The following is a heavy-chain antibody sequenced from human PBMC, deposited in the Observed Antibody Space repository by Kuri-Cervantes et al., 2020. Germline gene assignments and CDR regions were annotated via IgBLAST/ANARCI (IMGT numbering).Heavy chain of an antibody. CDR2: IYYSGST. V-gene: IGHV4-39*01. D-gene: IGHD3-10*01. Sequence: SETLSLTCTVSGGSISSSSYYWGWIRQPPGKGLEWIGSIYYSGSTYYNPSLKSRVTISVDTSKNQSSLKLNSMTAADTAVYYCARLWFGESFDYWGQGTLVTVSS. CDR3: ARLWFGESFDY. CDR1: GGSISSSSYY. J-gene: IGHJ4*02.